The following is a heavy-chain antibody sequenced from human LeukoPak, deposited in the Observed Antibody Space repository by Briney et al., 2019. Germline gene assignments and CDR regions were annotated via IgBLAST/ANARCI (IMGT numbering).Heavy chain of an antibody. CDR3: VRVMPVAGSDS. J-gene: IGHJ4*02. Sequence: GGSLRLSCAASGFTFSNYWMHWVRQSPGKGLVWVSRVKSDGTITSYADSVKGRFTISRDNAKNTLYLQMNSLRVEDTAVYDCVRVMPVAGSDSWGQGTLVTVSS. V-gene: IGHV3-74*01. CDR1: GFTFSNYW. CDR2: VKSDGTIT. D-gene: IGHD6-19*01.